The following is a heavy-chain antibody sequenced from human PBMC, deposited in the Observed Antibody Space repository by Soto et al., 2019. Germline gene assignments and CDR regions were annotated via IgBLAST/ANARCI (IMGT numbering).Heavy chain of an antibody. CDR1: GGSISSGGYY. J-gene: IGHJ5*02. V-gene: IGHV4-31*03. CDR3: ARDQQWLMGPRFDP. Sequence: QVQLQESGPGLVKPSQTLSLTCTVSGGSISSGGYYWSWIRQHPGKGLEWIGYIYYSGSTYYNPSLKCRVTISVDTSKNQFSLKLSSVTAADTAVYYCARDQQWLMGPRFDPWGQGTLVTVSS. CDR2: IYYSGST. D-gene: IGHD3-22*01.